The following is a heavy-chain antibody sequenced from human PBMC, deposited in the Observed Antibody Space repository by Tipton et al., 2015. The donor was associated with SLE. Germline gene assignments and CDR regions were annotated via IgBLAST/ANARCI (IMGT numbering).Heavy chain of an antibody. Sequence: LRLSCAASGFTFSSYSMNWVRQAPGKGLEWIGYISKSVSTNYNPSLKSRVTISVDTAKNHFSLRLSSLTAADTAVYYCARGNIWFGDFGYWGQGTLVTVSS. J-gene: IGHJ4*02. CDR2: ISKSVST. D-gene: IGHD3-10*01. CDR1: GFTFSSYS. V-gene: IGHV4-59*01. CDR3: ARGNIWFGDFGY.